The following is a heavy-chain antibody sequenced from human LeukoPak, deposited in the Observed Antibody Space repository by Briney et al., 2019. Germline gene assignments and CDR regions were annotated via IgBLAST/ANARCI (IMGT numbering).Heavy chain of an antibody. J-gene: IGHJ3*02. CDR1: GDSISRFY. D-gene: IGHD6-19*01. V-gene: IGHV4-4*07. CDR3: ARDHSLAGTDAFDI. Sequence: SGTLSLTCTLSGDSISRFYWSWIRQPAGKGLEWIGRIYTSGRANYDPSLKSRVSMSIDVPKNQFSLRLSSVTAADTAVYYCARDHSLAGTDAFDIWGQGTMVTVSS. CDR2: IYTSGRA.